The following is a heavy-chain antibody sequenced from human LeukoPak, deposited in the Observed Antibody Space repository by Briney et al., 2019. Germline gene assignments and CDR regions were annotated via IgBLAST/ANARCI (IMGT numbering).Heavy chain of an antibody. V-gene: IGHV3-64*02. D-gene: IGHD6-25*01. Sequence: GGSLRLSCAASGFSFSGYSMYWVRQAPGKGLEYVSAISSNGDSTYYADSVKGRFTISRDNSKNTLYLQMGSLRAEDMGVCYCAKAAYYYYMDVWGKGTTVTVS. CDR3: AKAAYYYYMDV. CDR2: ISSNGDST. J-gene: IGHJ6*03. CDR1: GFSFSGYS.